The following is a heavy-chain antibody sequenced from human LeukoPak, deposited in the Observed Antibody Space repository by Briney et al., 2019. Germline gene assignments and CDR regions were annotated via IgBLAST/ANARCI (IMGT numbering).Heavy chain of an antibody. D-gene: IGHD1-1*01. V-gene: IGHV3-53*01. CDR1: GFIVSSNY. J-gene: IGHJ5*02. Sequence: GGSLRLSCAASGFIVSSNYMNWVRQAPGKGLEWVSVIYTGGSTYYADSVKGRFTISRDNSKNTLYLQMSSLRAEDTAVYYCARSQLGRSHLPEQFDPWGQGTLVTVSP. CDR3: ARSQLGRSHLPEQFDP. CDR2: IYTGGST.